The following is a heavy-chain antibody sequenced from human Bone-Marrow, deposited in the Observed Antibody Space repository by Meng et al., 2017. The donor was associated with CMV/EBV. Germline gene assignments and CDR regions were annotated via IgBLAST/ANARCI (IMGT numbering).Heavy chain of an antibody. Sequence: SETLSLTCAVYGGSFSGYYWSWIRQPPGKGLEWIGEINHSGSTNYNPSLKSRVTISVATSKNQFSLKLSPVTAADTAVYYCARGLYYDCWSGYYVEGSGWFDPWGQGTLVNGSS. D-gene: IGHD3-3*01. J-gene: IGHJ5*02. V-gene: IGHV4-34*01. CDR3: ARGLYYDCWSGYYVEGSGWFDP. CDR1: GGSFSGYY. CDR2: INHSGST.